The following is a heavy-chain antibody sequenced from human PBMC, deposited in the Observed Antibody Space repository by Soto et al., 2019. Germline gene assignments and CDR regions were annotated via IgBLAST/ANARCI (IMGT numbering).Heavy chain of an antibody. D-gene: IGHD6-19*01. CDR2: IHGEGAGK. CDR3: AKDGVARNGDWDWFDP. V-gene: IGHV3-23*01. CDR1: GFTFRNYA. J-gene: IGHJ5*02. Sequence: EAQLLESGGGLVQPGGSLRLSCAASGFTFRNYAMNWVRQAPGKGLEWVSSIHGEGAGKYYADSVKGRFTVSRDYSKETLYLQMSSRRVDDTAVYYCAKDGVARNGDWDWFDPWGQGTLVTVAS.